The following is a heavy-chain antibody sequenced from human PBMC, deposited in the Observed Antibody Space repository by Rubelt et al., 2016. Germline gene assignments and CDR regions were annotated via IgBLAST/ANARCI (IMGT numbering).Heavy chain of an antibody. CDR1: GFTFSSYG. CDR3: ARERSI. V-gene: IGHV3-33*01. J-gene: IGHJ4*02. Sequence: GGGVVQPGRSLRLSCAASGFTFSSYGMHWVRQAPGKGLEWVAVIWYDASKKYYADSVKGRFTISRDNSKNTLYRQLNSLRAEDTAVYYCARERSIWGQGTLVTVSS. CDR2: IWYDASKK.